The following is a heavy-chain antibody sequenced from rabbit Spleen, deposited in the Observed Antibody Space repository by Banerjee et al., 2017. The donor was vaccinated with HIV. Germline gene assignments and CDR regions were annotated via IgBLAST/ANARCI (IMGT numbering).Heavy chain of an antibody. CDR3: VREAGYGGYGDDNL. CDR2: IVPIFGVT. J-gene: IGHJ4*01. D-gene: IGHD6-1*01. V-gene: IGHV1S7*01. CDR1: GFDFSTYS. Sequence: QSLEESGGDLVKPGASLTLTCKASGFDFSTYSMSWVRQAPGKGLEWIGYIVPIFGVTSSADWVNGRFPISSHNAQNTLYLQLNSLTAADAATYFCVREAGYGGYGDDNLWGPGTLVTVS.